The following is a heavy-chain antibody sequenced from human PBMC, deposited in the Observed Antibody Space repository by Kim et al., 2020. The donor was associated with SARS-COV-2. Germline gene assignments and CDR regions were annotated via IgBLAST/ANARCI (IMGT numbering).Heavy chain of an antibody. J-gene: IGHJ4*02. D-gene: IGHD4-17*01. Sequence: YSADSVKGRFTISRDNSKNTLYLQMNSLRAEDTAVYYCARLSIDYGDYENWGQGTLVTVSS. CDR3: ARLSIDYGDYEN. V-gene: IGHV3-53*01.